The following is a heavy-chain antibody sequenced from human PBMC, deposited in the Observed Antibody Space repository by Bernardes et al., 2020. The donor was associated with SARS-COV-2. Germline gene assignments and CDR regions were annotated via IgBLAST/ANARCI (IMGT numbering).Heavy chain of an antibody. CDR1: EFTVFDAY. D-gene: IGHD3-10*01. J-gene: IGHJ4*02. CDR3: AGYGSGSHYRAFDY. V-gene: IGHV3-66*02. CDR2: ISGDGTT. Sequence: GGSLRLSCKVSEFTVFDAYLSWVRQAPGRGLEWVSLISGDGTTSYADSVKGRFTISRDDSKNMLYLQMNSLRVEDTAVYYCAGYGSGSHYRAFDYWGQGTLVPVSS.